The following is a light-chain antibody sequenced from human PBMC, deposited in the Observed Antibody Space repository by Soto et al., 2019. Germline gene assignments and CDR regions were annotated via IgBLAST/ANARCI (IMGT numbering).Light chain of an antibody. V-gene: IGKV3-20*01. CDR2: GAS. J-gene: IGKJ4*01. CDR3: QEYGSSPFT. CDR1: QSVSSSY. Sequence: EIVLTQSPGTLSLSPGERATLSCRASQSVSSSYLAWYQQKPGQAPSLLIYGASSRATGIPDTFSGSRSGTAYTLTISRLEPKEFAVYYCQEYGSSPFTFGGGTKV.